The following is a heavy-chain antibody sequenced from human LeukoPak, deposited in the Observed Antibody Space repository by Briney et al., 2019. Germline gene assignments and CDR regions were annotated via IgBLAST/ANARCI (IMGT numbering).Heavy chain of an antibody. CDR2: IYYSGST. D-gene: IGHD6-13*01. Sequence: PSETLSLTCTVSGGSISSSSYYWGWIRQPPGTGLEWIGSIYYSGSTYYNPSLKSRVTISVDTSKNQFSLKLSSVTAADTAVYYCARHRKIAAPLDYWGQGTLVTVSS. CDR1: GGSISSSSYY. CDR3: ARHRKIAAPLDY. J-gene: IGHJ4*02. V-gene: IGHV4-39*01.